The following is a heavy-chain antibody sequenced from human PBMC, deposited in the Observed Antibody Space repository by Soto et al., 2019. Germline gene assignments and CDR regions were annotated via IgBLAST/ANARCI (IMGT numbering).Heavy chain of an antibody. Sequence: SETLSLSCTVSGGSISSGGYYWSWIRQHPGKGLEWIGYIYYSGSTNYNPSLKSRVTLSVDTSKNQFSLKLSSVTAADTAVYYCARDIRITIFGVVIPDAFDIWGQGTMVTVSS. CDR3: ARDIRITIFGVVIPDAFDI. D-gene: IGHD3-3*01. V-gene: IGHV4-61*08. CDR1: GGSISSGGYY. J-gene: IGHJ3*02. CDR2: IYYSGST.